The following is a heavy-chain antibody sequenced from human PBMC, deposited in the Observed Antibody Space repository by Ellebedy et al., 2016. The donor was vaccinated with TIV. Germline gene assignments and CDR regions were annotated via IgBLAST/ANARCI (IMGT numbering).Heavy chain of an antibody. CDR1: GFTFDAYA. V-gene: IGHV3-43D*03. J-gene: IGHJ6*03. CDR2: IRWDGDST. Sequence: GESLKISCAASGFTFDAYALHWVRQAPGKGLEWVSLIRWDGDSTYYADSVKGRFTISRDNVKHSLYLQMKGLRPEDTALYYCAKGSSTGWYKNYMDVWGKGTTVTVSS. D-gene: IGHD6-19*01. CDR3: AKGSSTGWYKNYMDV.